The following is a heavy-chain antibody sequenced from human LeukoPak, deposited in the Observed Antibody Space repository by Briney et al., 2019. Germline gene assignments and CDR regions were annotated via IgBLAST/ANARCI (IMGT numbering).Heavy chain of an antibody. CDR2: IYYSGST. V-gene: IGHV4-59*01. CDR1: GGSISSYY. J-gene: IGHJ4*02. D-gene: IGHD3-10*01. CDR3: ARGSNYYGSGSLGFDY. Sequence: PSETLSLTCTVSGGSISSYYWSWIRQPPGKGLEWIGYIYYSGSTNYNPSLKSRVTISVDTSKNQFSLKLSSVTAADTAVYYCARGSNYYGSGSLGFDYWGQGTLVTVSS.